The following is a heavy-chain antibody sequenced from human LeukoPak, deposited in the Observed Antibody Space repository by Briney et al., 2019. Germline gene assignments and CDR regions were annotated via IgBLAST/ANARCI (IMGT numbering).Heavy chain of an antibody. CDR2: ISSSSSYI. CDR3: ARARAEGDGYSHYYYYYGMDV. J-gene: IGHJ6*02. V-gene: IGHV3-21*01. Sequence: GGSLRLSCAASGFTFSSYSMNWVRQAPGKGLEWVSSISSSSSYIYYADSVKGRFTISRDNAKNSLYLQMSSLRAEDTAVYYCARARAEGDGYSHYYYYYGMDVWGQGTTVTVSS. D-gene: IGHD5-24*01. CDR1: GFTFSSYS.